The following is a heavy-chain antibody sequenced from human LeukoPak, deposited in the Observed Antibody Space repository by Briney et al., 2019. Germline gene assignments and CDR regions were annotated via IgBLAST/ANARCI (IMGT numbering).Heavy chain of an antibody. CDR3: ARDRGYGSGSNNWFDP. Sequence: PSQTLSLTCTVSGGSISSGGYYWSWIRQHPGKGLEWIGYIYYSGSTYYNPSLKGRVTISVDTSKNQFSLKLSSVTAADTAVYYCARDRGYGSGSNNWFDPWGQGTLVTVSS. CDR2: IYYSGST. CDR1: GGSISSGGYY. J-gene: IGHJ5*02. V-gene: IGHV4-31*03. D-gene: IGHD3-10*01.